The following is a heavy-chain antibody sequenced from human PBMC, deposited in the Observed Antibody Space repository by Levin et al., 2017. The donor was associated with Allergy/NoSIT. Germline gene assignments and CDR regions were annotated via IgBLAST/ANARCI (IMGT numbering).Heavy chain of an antibody. J-gene: IGHJ5*02. D-gene: IGHD4-17*01. CDR1: GGSISSNSW. Sequence: GSLRLSCAVSGGSISSNSWWSWVRQSPGKGLEWIGEIYHSGFTNYNPSLKSRATISVDKSTNEFSLELSSVTAADTAVYYCARKATLTVTSWFDPWGQGTLVTVSS. CDR2: IYHSGFT. CDR3: ARKATLTVTSWFDP. V-gene: IGHV4-4*02.